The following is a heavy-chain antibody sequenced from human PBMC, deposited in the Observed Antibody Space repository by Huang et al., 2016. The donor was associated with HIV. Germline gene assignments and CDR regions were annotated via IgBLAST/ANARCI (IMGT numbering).Heavy chain of an antibody. Sequence: QVQLVESGGGVVQPGTSLRLSCAASGFTFSNYAMNWVRQAPGKGLEWGAVISNEGSTKYYADSVKGRFTIARDNSKNTVYLQMNSLRAEDTAVYYCARSEPSRYYFDYWGQGTLVTVSS. CDR3: ARSEPSRYYFDY. V-gene: IGHV3-30-3*01. CDR1: GFTFSNYA. CDR2: ISNEGSTK. J-gene: IGHJ4*02.